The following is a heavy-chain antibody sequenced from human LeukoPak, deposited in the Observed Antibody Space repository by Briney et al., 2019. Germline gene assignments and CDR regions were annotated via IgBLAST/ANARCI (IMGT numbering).Heavy chain of an antibody. CDR3: ARGTYYDSSAYSGVRLFDY. V-gene: IGHV1-2*02. D-gene: IGHD3-22*01. CDR2: IDPKSGAT. J-gene: IGHJ4*02. CDR1: GYTFTGYY. Sequence: ASVKVSCKASGYTFTGYYMHWVRQAPGQGLEWMAWIDPKSGATNYAQKFQGRVTMTRDTSISTAYMELSSLTSDDTALYYCARGTYYDSSAYSGVRLFDYWGQGALVTASS.